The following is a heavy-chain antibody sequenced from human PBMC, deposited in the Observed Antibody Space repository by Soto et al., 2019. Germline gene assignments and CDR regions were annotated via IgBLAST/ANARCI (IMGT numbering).Heavy chain of an antibody. Sequence: GESLKISCTASGYNFVTYWITWVRQKPGKGLEGMGRIDPADSYARYSPSFEGHVTMSVDRSINTAYLQWNSLRASDSAIYYCAKHMEDFYFGLDAWGQGTSVTVSS. CDR2: IDPADSYA. J-gene: IGHJ6*02. V-gene: IGHV5-10-1*01. D-gene: IGHD1-1*01. CDR3: AKHMEDFYFGLDA. CDR1: GYNFVTYW.